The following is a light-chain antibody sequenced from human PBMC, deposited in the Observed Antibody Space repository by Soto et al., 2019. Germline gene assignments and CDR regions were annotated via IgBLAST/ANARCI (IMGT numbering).Light chain of an antibody. V-gene: IGKV1-39*01. CDR2: GAS. J-gene: IGKJ1*01. CDR3: QQSYDTPWT. CDR1: QSISSY. Sequence: IQMTQSPSSLSASVGDRVTIICRASQSISSYLNWYQQKPGKALKVLIYGASSLQSGVPSRFSGSGSGTDFTLTISSLQPEDFATYYCQQSYDTPWTFGQGTKVEIK.